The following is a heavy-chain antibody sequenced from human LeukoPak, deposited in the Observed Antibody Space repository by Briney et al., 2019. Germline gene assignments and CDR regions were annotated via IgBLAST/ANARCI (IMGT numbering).Heavy chain of an antibody. CDR1: GFTFSSYE. J-gene: IGHJ4*02. CDR2: IYYSGST. Sequence: PGGSLRLSCAASGFTFSSYEMNWVRQAPGKGLEWIGYIYYSGSTNYSPSLKSRVTISVDTSKNQFSLKLSSMTAADTAVYYCARGSWELRVGFDYWGQGTLVTVSS. CDR3: ARGSWELRVGFDY. V-gene: IGHV4-59*01. D-gene: IGHD1-26*01.